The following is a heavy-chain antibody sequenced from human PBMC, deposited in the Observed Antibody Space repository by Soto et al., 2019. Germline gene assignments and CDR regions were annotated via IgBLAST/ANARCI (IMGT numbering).Heavy chain of an antibody. V-gene: IGHV3-30*03. CDR1: GFTFSSYG. J-gene: IGHJ4*02. D-gene: IGHD3-9*01. CDR2: ISYDGSNK. Sequence: PGGSLRLSCAASGFTFSSYGMHWVRQAPGKGLEWVAVISYDGSNKYYADSVKGRFTISRDNSKNTLYLQMNSLRAEDTAVYYCAGTGWLLFNYYFDYWGQGTLVTVSS. CDR3: AGTGWLLFNYYFDY.